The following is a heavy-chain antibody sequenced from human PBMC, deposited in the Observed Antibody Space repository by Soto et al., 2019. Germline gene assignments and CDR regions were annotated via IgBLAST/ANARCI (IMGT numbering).Heavy chain of an antibody. CDR3: ARGGTVNYGMDV. V-gene: IGHV1-8*01. J-gene: IGHJ6*02. D-gene: IGHD4-17*01. CDR1: GYTFPSYD. Sequence: QVQLVQSGAEVKKPGASVKVSCKDSGYTFPSYDINWVRQATGQGLEWMGWMNPNSGNPGYAQKFQGRVTMTRNTSISTAYMELSSLRSEDTAVYYCARGGTVNYGMDVWGQGTTVTVSS. CDR2: MNPNSGNP.